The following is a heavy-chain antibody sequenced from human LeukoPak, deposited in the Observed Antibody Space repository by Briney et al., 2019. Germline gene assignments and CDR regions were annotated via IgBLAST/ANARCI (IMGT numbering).Heavy chain of an antibody. V-gene: IGHV1-2*02. CDR1: GYTFTGYY. CDR3: ARGQYSSGWYAGY. D-gene: IGHD6-19*01. CDR2: INPNSGGT. Sequence: ASVKVSCKASGYTFTGYYMHWVRQAPGQGLEWMGWINPNSGGTNYAQKFQGRVTMTRDTSISTAYMELSRLRSDDTAVYYCARGQYSSGWYAGYWGQGTLVTVSS. J-gene: IGHJ4*02.